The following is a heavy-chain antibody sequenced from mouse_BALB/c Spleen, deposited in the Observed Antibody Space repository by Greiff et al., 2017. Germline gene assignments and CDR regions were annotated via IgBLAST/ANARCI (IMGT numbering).Heavy chain of an antibody. D-gene: IGHD2-3*01. CDR1: GFTFNTYA. J-gene: IGHJ4*01. V-gene: IGHV10-1*02. Sequence: EVKLVESGGGLVQPKGSLKLSCAASGFTFNTYAMNWVRQAPGKGLEWVARIRSKSNNYATYYADSVKDRFTISRDDSQSMLYLQMNNLKTEDTAMYYCVRQGGYDGYYVDYAMDYWGQGTSVTVSS. CDR2: IRSKSNNYAT. CDR3: VRQGGYDGYYVDYAMDY.